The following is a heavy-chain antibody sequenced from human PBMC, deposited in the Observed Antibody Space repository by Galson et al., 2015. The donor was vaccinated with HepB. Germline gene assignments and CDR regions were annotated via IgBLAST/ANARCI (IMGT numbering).Heavy chain of an antibody. CDR2: IYYSGST. V-gene: IGHV4-59*08. CDR3: ARRKVYQDAFDI. D-gene: IGHD1-14*01. Sequence: SETLSLTCTVSGGSISSYYWSWIRQPPGKGLEWIGYIYYSGSTNYNPSLKSRVTISVDTSKNQFSLKLSSVTAADTAVYYCARRKVYQDAFDIWGQGTMVTVSS. CDR1: GGSISSYY. J-gene: IGHJ3*02.